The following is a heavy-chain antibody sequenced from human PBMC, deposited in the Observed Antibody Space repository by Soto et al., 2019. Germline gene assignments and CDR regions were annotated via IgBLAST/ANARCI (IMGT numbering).Heavy chain of an antibody. V-gene: IGHV3-7*01. J-gene: IGHJ6*03. CDR2: IKQDGSEK. CDR3: ARDYSKDYYYYMDV. CDR1: GFTFSSYW. D-gene: IGHD2-21*01. Sequence: PGGSLRLSCAASGFTFSSYWMSWVRQAPGKGLEWVANIKQDGSEKYYVDSVKGRFTISRDNAKNSLYLQMNSLRAEDTAVYYCARDYSKDYYYYMDVWGKGTTVTVSS.